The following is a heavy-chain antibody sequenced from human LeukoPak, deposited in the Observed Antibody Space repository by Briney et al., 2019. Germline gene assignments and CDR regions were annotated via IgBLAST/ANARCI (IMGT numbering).Heavy chain of an antibody. CDR1: GGSISSYY. D-gene: IGHD3-3*01. J-gene: IGHJ4*02. CDR2: IYYSGST. Sequence: SETLSLTCTVSGGSISSYYWSWIRQPPGKGLEWLGYIYYSGSTNYNPSLKSRVTISVDTSKNQFSLKLSSVTAADTAVYYCARDRGYDFWSGYRYFDYWGQGTLVTVSS. CDR3: ARDRGYDFWSGYRYFDY. V-gene: IGHV4-59*01.